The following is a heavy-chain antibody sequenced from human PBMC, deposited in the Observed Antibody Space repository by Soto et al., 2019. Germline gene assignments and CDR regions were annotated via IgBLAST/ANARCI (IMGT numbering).Heavy chain of an antibody. CDR1: GGSISSSSYY. CDR2: IYYSGST. J-gene: IGHJ5*02. D-gene: IGHD3-10*01. V-gene: IGHV4-39*01. CDR3: ARHRGVVGGVIPRGGGFAP. Sequence: SETLSLTCTVSGGSISSSSYYWGWIRQPPGKGLEWIGSIYYSGSTYYNPSLKSRVTISVDTSKNQFSLKLSSVTAADTAVYYWARHRGVVGGVIPRGGGFAPGGQGTLVTVP.